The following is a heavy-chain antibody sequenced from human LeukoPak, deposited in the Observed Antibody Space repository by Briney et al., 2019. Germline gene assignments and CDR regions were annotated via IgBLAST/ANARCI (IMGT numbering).Heavy chain of an antibody. CDR2: ITPNIGGT. J-gene: IGHJ4*02. V-gene: IGHV1-2*02. Sequence: ASVNVSCKASGYTFTVYYMHWVRQAPGQGLEWMGGITPNIGGTNYAQKFQGRFTFTRDTSITTAYLTLSRLRSDAPACYSCARDLNYSDSSGYELWGQGTLVTVSS. CDR1: GYTFTVYY. CDR3: ARDLNYSDSSGYEL. D-gene: IGHD3-22*01.